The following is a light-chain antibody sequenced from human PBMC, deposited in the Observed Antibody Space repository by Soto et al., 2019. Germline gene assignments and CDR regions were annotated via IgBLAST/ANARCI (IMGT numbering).Light chain of an antibody. CDR1: SSNIGTNT. CDR3: ATWDDSPARRVV. J-gene: IGLJ2*01. CDR2: SND. Sequence: SVLAQPPSASGTPGQRVTISCSGSSSNIGTNTVDWYQQLPGTAPKLLLYSNDQRPSGVPDRFSGSKSGTSASLAISGLQSEDEVDYYCATWDDSPARRVVFGGGTKLTVL. V-gene: IGLV1-44*01.